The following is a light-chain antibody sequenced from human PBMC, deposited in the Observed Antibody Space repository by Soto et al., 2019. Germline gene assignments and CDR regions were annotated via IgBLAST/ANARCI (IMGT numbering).Light chain of an antibody. CDR2: EVT. CDR1: NSDVANYDY. Sequence: QSVLTQPASVSGSPGQSITLSCTGANSDVANYDYVSWYRQYPGLAPQVIISEVTNRPSVISDRFSGSKSANTAYLTIPGLQAEDEADYYCCSHTISGAPVFGGGTKVTVL. V-gene: IGLV2-14*01. J-gene: IGLJ2*01. CDR3: CSHTISGAPV.